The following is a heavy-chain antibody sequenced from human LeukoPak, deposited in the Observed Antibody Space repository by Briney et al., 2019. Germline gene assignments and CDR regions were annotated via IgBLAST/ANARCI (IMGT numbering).Heavy chain of an antibody. Sequence: SETLSLTCSVSIGSISLYYWRCIRQPPGKGLEWIGYIYYSGSTSYKPSLRSRVTISVDTSKNQFSLKLSSVTAADTAFHYCEKHPSYYGGYYFHYWGQGTLVTVSS. V-gene: IGHV4-59*08. J-gene: IGHJ4*02. CDR3: EKHPSYYGGYYFHY. CDR1: IGSISLYY. D-gene: IGHD4-23*01. CDR2: IYYSGST.